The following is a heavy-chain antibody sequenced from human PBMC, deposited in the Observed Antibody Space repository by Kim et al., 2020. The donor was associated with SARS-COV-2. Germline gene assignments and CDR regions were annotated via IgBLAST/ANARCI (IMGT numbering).Heavy chain of an antibody. D-gene: IGHD3-10*01. Sequence: GRFTISRDNSKNTLYLQMNSLRAEDTAVYYCARDPHMVRGVIPSDDAFDIWGQGTMVTVSS. V-gene: IGHV3-30*07. CDR3: ARDPHMVRGVIPSDDAFDI. J-gene: IGHJ3*02.